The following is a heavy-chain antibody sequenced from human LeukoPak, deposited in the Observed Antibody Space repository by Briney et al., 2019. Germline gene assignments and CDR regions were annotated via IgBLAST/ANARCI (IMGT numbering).Heavy chain of an antibody. CDR2: SGST. Sequence: SETLSLTCTVSGDSISSDYWSWIRQPPGKGLEWIGYSGSTNYNPSLKSRVTISVDTAKNQFSLKLTSVTTADTAVYFCARAGDTVYYFDYWGQGTLVIVSS. D-gene: IGHD2-21*02. J-gene: IGHJ4*02. CDR3: ARAGDTVYYFDY. V-gene: IGHV4-59*01. CDR1: GDSISSDY.